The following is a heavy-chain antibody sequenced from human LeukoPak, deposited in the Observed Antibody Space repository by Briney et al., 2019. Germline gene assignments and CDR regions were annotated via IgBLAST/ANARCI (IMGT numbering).Heavy chain of an antibody. J-gene: IGHJ5*02. Sequence: SETLSLTCAVYGGSFRGYYWSWIRQPPGKGLEWIGEINHSGSTNYNPSLKSRVTISVDTSKNQFSLKLSSVTAADTAVYYCARRAVNWFDPWGQGTLVTVSS. CDR3: ARRAVNWFDP. CDR1: GGSFRGYY. CDR2: INHSGST. V-gene: IGHV4-34*01.